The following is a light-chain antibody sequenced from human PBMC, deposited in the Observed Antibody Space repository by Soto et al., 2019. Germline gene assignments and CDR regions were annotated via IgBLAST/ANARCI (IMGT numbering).Light chain of an antibody. J-gene: IGLJ3*02. Sequence: QSVLTQPASVSGSPGQSITISCTGTSSDVGGYNYVSWYQQHPGKAPKLMIYDVSNRPSGVSNRFSGSKSGNTASLTISGDHAEDEADYYGSSYTTSSALTWVFGGRTKLAVL. CDR1: SSDVGGYNY. V-gene: IGLV2-14*01. CDR2: DVS. CDR3: SSYTTSSALTWV.